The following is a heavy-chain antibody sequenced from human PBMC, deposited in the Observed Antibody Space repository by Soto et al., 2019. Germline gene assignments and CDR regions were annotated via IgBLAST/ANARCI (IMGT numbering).Heavy chain of an antibody. D-gene: IGHD2-15*01. CDR3: ARNIVVVVAAETKVPISSKNWFDP. Sequence: QLQLQESCPGLVKPSATLSLTCTVSGGSISSSSYYWGWIRQPPGKGLEWIGSIYYSGSTYYNPSLKSRATISVDTSKNQFTLKLSSVTAADTAVYYCARNIVVVVAAETKVPISSKNWFDPWGQGTLVTVSS. CDR2: IYYSGST. CDR1: GGSISSSSYY. J-gene: IGHJ5*02. V-gene: IGHV4-39*01.